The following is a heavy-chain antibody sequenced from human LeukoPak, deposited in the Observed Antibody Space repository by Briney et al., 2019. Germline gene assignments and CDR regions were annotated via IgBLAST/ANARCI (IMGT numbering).Heavy chain of an antibody. D-gene: IGHD6-13*01. CDR3: ARDTPQHLKRFDY. CDR2: MNPYNGKT. J-gene: IGHJ4*02. Sequence: ASVTVSCKASGYTLDRFGISWVRQAPGVGLEWLGWMNPYNGKTIFGEKFQGRVTMTTDTSTSTVYMELTSLRSDDTAVYFCARDTPQHLKRFDYWGQGTPVTVSS. V-gene: IGHV1-18*01. CDR1: GYTLDRFG.